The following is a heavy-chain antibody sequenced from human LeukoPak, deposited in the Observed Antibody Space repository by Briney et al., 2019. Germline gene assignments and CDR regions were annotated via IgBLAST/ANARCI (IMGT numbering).Heavy chain of an antibody. CDR3: TLNLVEAAGDH. Sequence: GGSLRLSCAASGFTFSNYWMTWVRQAPGKGLEWVANIKPDGSVGYYVDSVRGRFIISRDNAGNSLYLQMNSLRVEDTAVYYCTLNLVEAAGDHWGQGTLVIVSS. J-gene: IGHJ4*02. CDR2: IKPDGSVG. CDR1: GFTFSNYW. D-gene: IGHD6-13*01. V-gene: IGHV3-7*01.